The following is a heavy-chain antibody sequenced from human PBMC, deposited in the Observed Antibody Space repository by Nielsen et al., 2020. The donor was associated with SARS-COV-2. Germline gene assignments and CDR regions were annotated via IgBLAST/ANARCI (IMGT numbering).Heavy chain of an antibody. CDR1: GFTFNDYA. CDR2: IVNRGDTT. CDR3: AKGERGISILFEA. V-gene: IGHV3-23*01. J-gene: IGHJ5*02. Sequence: GGSLRLSCAASGFTFNDYAMSWVRQAPGKGLEWVSGIVNRGDTTFYADSAKGRFTISRDDSKNTLYLHMSSLRAEDTAFYYCAKGERGISILFEAWGQGTLVTVSS. D-gene: IGHD3-3*01.